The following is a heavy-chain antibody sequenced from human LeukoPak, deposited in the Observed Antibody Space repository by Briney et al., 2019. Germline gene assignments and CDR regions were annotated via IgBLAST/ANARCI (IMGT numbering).Heavy chain of an antibody. D-gene: IGHD1-26*01. Sequence: PGGSLRLSCAASGFTLSSHAMNWVRQAPGKGLEWVSYISISSSSVYYADSVKGRFTISRDNPKDSLYLQLNSLRAEDTALYYCARVRGSYSADYWGQGTLVTVSS. CDR2: ISISSSSV. CDR1: GFTLSSHA. J-gene: IGHJ4*02. V-gene: IGHV3-48*04. CDR3: ARVRGSYSADY.